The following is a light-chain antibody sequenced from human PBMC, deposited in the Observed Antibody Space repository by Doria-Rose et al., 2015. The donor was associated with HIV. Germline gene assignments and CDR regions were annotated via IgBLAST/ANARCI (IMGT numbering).Light chain of an antibody. Sequence: EIVLTQSPGTLSLSPGERATLSRRASQSFSSTYLAWYQQKPGQAPSLLIYDGSTRATGIPDRFSASGPGTDFTPTINRPGPEDFALDYCHQYGTSWTFGQGTKVEI. J-gene: IGKJ1*01. CDR1: QSFSSTY. CDR3: HQYGTSWT. V-gene: IGKV3-20*01. CDR2: DGS.